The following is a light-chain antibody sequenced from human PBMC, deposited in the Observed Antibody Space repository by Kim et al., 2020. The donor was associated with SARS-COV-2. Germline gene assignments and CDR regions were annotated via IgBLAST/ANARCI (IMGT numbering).Light chain of an antibody. J-gene: IGLJ1*01. CDR3: SSHTTSSTYV. CDR1: SSDVGYDNS. V-gene: IGLV2-14*04. CDR2: DVS. Sequence: GQSITLSCTGTSSDVGYDNSVSWYQQHPGNAPKLIMYDVSERASGVSNRFSGSQSGNTASLTISGLRAEDEADYYCSSHTTSSTYVFGSGTKVTVL.